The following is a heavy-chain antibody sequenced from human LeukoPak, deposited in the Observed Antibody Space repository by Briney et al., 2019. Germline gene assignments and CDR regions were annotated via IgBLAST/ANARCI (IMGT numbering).Heavy chain of an antibody. CDR1: GGSISSYY. Sequence: ETLSLTCTVSGGSISSYYWSWIRQPPGKGLEWIGYIYYSGRTNYNPSLKSRVTISVDTSKNQFSLKLSSVTAADTAVYYCARHSKYYYDSSGSYVGYFQHWGQGTLVTVSS. V-gene: IGHV4-59*08. CDR2: IYYSGRT. D-gene: IGHD3-22*01. J-gene: IGHJ1*01. CDR3: ARHSKYYYDSSGSYVGYFQH.